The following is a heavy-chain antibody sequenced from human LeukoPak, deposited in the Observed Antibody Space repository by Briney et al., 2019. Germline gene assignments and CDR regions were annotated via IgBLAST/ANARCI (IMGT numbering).Heavy chain of an antibody. D-gene: IGHD6-13*01. Sequence: GGSLRLSCVASGFTFSSYAMHWVRQAPGKGLGWGAVILYDGRNKYYANSLKGRFTISTDKAKNQLYLQMNSLRAEDTAVYYCARGTTQIAAAGTSEYYFDYWGQGTLVTVSS. J-gene: IGHJ4*02. CDR2: ILYDGRNK. V-gene: IGHV3-30*04. CDR1: GFTFSSYA. CDR3: ARGTTQIAAAGTSEYYFDY.